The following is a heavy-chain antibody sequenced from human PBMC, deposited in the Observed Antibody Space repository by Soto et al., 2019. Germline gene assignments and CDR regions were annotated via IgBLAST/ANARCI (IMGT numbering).Heavy chain of an antibody. Sequence: ASVKVSCKASGYTFTSYGISWVRQAPGQGLEWMGWISAYNGNTNYAQKLQGRVTMTTDTSTSTAYMELRSLRSDDTAVYYCARGYLITIFGVVIMDYFDYWGQRTLVTVSS. D-gene: IGHD3-3*01. CDR1: GYTFTSYG. CDR2: ISAYNGNT. CDR3: ARGYLITIFGVVIMDYFDY. V-gene: IGHV1-18*01. J-gene: IGHJ4*02.